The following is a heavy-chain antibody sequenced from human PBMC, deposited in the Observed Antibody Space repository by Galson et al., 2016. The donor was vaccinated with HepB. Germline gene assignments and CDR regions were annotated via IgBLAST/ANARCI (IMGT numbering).Heavy chain of an antibody. J-gene: IGHJ5*02. CDR2: IYSNGNT. D-gene: IGHD3-22*01. Sequence: TLSLTCTVSGGSITSGAYYWTWIRQHPGKGLEWIGLIYSNGNTHYDASLKSRLTISVDTSRNQFSLKLSSVTAADTAVYYCARQVYDSTGYYYPWGQGTLVTVSS. CDR1: GGSITSGAYY. V-gene: IGHV4-31*03. CDR3: ARQVYDSTGYYYP.